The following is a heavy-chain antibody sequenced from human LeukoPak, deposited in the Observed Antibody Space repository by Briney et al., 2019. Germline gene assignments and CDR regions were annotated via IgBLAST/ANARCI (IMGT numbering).Heavy chain of an antibody. CDR2: IYWNDDK. V-gene: IGHV2-5*01. CDR3: AHLARGVIITLFDY. J-gene: IGHJ4*02. D-gene: IGHD3-10*01. Sequence: GPTLVNPTQTLTLTCTFSGFSLSTSGVGVGWIRQPPGKALEWLALIYWNDDKRYSPSLKSRLTITKDTSKNQVVLTMTNMDPVDTAPYYCAHLARGVIITLFDYWGQGTLVTVSS. CDR1: GFSLSTSGVG.